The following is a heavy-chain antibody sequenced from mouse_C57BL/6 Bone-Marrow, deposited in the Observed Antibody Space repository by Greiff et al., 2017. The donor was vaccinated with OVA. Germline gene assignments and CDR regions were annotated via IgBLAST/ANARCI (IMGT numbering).Heavy chain of an antibody. D-gene: IGHD2-2*01. Sequence: VQLQESGAELARPGASVKMSCKASGYTFTSYTMHWVKQRPGQGLEWIGYINPSSGYTKYNQKFKDKATLTADKSSSTAYMQLSSLTSEDSAVYDCARCGYDPWFAYWGQGTLVTVSA. CDR3: ARCGYDPWFAY. V-gene: IGHV1-4*01. CDR2: INPSSGYT. CDR1: GYTFTSYT. J-gene: IGHJ3*01.